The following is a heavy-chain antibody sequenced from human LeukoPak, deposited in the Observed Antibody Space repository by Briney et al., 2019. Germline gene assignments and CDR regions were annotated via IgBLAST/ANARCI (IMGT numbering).Heavy chain of an antibody. D-gene: IGHD6-13*01. CDR1: GFTFDDYA. J-gene: IGHJ3*02. Sequence: GGSLRLSCAASGFTFDDYAMHWVRQAPGKGLEWVSGISWNSGSIGYADSVKGRFTISRDNAKNSLYLQMNSLRAEDMALYYCAKDTIAAGGGGAFDIWGQGTMVTVSS. CDR3: AKDTIAAGGGGAFDI. CDR2: ISWNSGSI. V-gene: IGHV3-9*03.